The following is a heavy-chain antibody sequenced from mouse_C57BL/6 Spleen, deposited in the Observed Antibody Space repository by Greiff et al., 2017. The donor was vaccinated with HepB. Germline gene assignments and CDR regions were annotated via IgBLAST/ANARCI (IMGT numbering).Heavy chain of an antibody. CDR1: GYTFTSYG. D-gene: IGHD3-2*02. CDR2: IYPRSGNT. CDR3: ARWAQASPWFAY. Sequence: VQLVESGAELARPGASVKLSCKASGYTFTSYGISWVKQRTGQGLEWIGEIYPRSGNTYYNEKFKGKATLTADKSSSTAYMELRSLTSEDSAVYFCARWAQASPWFAYWGQGTLVTVSA. V-gene: IGHV1-81*01. J-gene: IGHJ3*01.